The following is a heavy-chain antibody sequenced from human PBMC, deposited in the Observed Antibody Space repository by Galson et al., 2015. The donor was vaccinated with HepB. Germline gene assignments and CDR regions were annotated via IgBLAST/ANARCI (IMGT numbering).Heavy chain of an antibody. CDR3: ARDDIVVVPAAIWGEYYFDY. CDR2: ISAYNGNT. Sequence: SVKVSCKASGYTFTSYGISWVRQAPGQGLEWMGWISAYNGNTNYAQKPQGRVTMTTDTSTSTAYMELRSLRSDDTAVYYCARDDIVVVPAAIWGEYYFDYWGQGTLVTVSS. J-gene: IGHJ4*02. D-gene: IGHD2-2*01. V-gene: IGHV1-18*01. CDR1: GYTFTSYG.